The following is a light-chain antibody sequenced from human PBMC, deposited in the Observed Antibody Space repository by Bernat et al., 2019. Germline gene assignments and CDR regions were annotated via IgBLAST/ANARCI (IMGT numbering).Light chain of an antibody. CDR3: GSYAGGYTWV. Sequence: QSALTQPRSVSGSPGQSVTISCTGTSSDVGSYNYVSWYRQHPGKAPKLMISDVTERPSGVPDRFSVSRSGNTASLTISGLQAEDEADYYCGSYAGGYTWVFGGGTKLTVL. CDR2: DVT. V-gene: IGLV2-11*01. J-gene: IGLJ3*02. CDR1: SSDVGSYNY.